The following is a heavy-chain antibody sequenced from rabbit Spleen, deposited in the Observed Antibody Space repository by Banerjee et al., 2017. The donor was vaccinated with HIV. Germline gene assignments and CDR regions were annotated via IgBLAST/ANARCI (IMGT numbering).Heavy chain of an antibody. V-gene: IGHV1S40*01. CDR3: ARDTSSSFSSYGMDL. J-gene: IGHJ6*01. D-gene: IGHD1-1*01. Sequence: VESGGDLVKPGASLTLTCTASGVSFSGSSYICWVRQAPGKGLEWIACIETGSSDFTYYASWAKGRFTISKTSSTTVTLQVTSLTGADTATYLCARDTSSSFSSYGMDLWGQGTLVTVS. CDR1: GVSFSGSSY. CDR2: IETGSSDFT.